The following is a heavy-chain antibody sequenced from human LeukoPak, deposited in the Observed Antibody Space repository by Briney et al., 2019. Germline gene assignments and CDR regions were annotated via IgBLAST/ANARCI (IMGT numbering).Heavy chain of an antibody. D-gene: IGHD5-18*01. V-gene: IGHV1-3*03. Sequence: GASVKVSCKASGYTFTSYAMHWVRQAPGQRLEWMGWINAGNGNTKYSQEFQGRVTITRNTSISTAYMELSSLRSEDTAVYYCAREIGPIQLHLWGSAFDYWGQGTLVTVSS. J-gene: IGHJ4*02. CDR1: GYTFTSYA. CDR3: AREIGPIQLHLWGSAFDY. CDR2: INAGNGNT.